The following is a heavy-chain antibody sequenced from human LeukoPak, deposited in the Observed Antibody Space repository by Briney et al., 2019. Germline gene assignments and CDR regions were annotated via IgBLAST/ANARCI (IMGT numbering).Heavy chain of an antibody. J-gene: IGHJ4*02. Sequence: PSETLSLTCTVSGGSISSYYWSWIRQPPGKGLEWIGYIYYSGSTNYNPSLKSRVTISVDTSKNQFSLKLSSVTAADTAVYYCARAADYDILTGYPYYFDYWGQGTRVTVSS. D-gene: IGHD3-9*01. V-gene: IGHV4-59*08. CDR1: GGSISSYY. CDR2: IYYSGST. CDR3: ARAADYDILTGYPYYFDY.